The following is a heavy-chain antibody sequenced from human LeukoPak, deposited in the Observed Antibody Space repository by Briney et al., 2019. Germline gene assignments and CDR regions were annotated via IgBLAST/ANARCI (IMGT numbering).Heavy chain of an antibody. J-gene: IGHJ5*02. V-gene: IGHV4-4*07. CDR3: ARDLPRENSYAYGFWFDP. Sequence: SETLSLTCSVSVVSISNYYWTWIRPPAGKGLEWIGRMYIGGTRNYNPSLKSRVTMSIDTSKNQFSLKLSSVTAADTAVYYCARDLPRENSYAYGFWFDPWGQGTLVTVSS. D-gene: IGHD3-16*01. CDR1: VVSISNYY. CDR2: MYIGGTR.